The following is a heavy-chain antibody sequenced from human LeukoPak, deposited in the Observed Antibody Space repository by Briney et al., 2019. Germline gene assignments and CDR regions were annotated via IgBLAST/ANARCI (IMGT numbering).Heavy chain of an antibody. CDR2: ISSSSSTI. CDR1: EFTFSNYS. CDR3: AREYDKNYYYSGMDV. V-gene: IGHV3-48*04. D-gene: IGHD3-22*01. J-gene: IGHJ6*02. Sequence: GGSLRLSCAASEFTFSNYSMNWVRQAPGKGLEWVSYISSSSSTIYYADSVKGRFTISRDNAKNSLYLQMNSLRAEDTAVYYCAREYDKNYYYSGMDVWGQGTTVTVSS.